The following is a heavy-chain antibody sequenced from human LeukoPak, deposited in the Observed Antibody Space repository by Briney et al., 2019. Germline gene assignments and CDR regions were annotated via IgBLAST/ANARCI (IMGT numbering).Heavy chain of an antibody. V-gene: IGHV4-59*08. Sequence: SETLSLTCTVSGGSIFSYYWSWIRQPPGKGLEWMGYIYYSGSTNYNPSLKSRVTISVDTSKNHFSLRVSSVTAADTAVYYCARHLNNCGDDCYIFDYWGQGTLVTVSS. CDR2: IYYSGST. D-gene: IGHD2-21*01. CDR1: GGSIFSYY. J-gene: IGHJ4*02. CDR3: ARHLNNCGDDCYIFDY.